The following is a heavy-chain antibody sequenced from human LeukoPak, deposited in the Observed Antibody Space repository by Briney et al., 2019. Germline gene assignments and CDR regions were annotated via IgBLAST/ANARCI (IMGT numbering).Heavy chain of an antibody. Sequence: GGSLRLSCAASGFTVSSNYMSWVRQAPGKGLEWVSVLYTGGGTYYADSVKGRFTISRGNSKNTLYLQMNSLRAEDTAVYYCVRSGTRYLVYFDYWGQGTLVTVSS. V-gene: IGHV3-53*01. D-gene: IGHD1-26*01. J-gene: IGHJ4*02. CDR3: VRSGTRYLVYFDY. CDR1: GFTVSSNY. CDR2: LYTGGGT.